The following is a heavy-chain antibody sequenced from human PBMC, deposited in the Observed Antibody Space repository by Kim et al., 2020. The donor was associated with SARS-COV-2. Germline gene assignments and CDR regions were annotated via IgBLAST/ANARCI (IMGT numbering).Heavy chain of an antibody. CDR2: IYYSGST. CDR3: ARDTTYYYGSGSHHPWGGYYGMDV. V-gene: IGHV4-39*07. Sequence: SETLSLTCTVSGGSISSSSYYWGWIRQPPGKGLEWIGSIYYSGSTYYNPSLKSRVTISVDTSKNQFSLKLSSVTAADTAVYYCARDTTYYYGSGSHHPWGGYYGMDVWGQGTTVTVSS. D-gene: IGHD3-10*01. CDR1: GGSISSSSYY. J-gene: IGHJ6*02.